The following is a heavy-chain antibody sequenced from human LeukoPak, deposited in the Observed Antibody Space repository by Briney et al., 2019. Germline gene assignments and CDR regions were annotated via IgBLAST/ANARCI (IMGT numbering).Heavy chain of an antibody. V-gene: IGHV3-30*02. D-gene: IGHD6-19*01. CDR2: IGYDGSSK. CDR1: GFTFNNFG. J-gene: IGHJ4*02. Sequence: GGSLRPSCAASGFTFNNFGMHWARQAPGKGLEWVAFIGYDGSSKFYADPVKGRFTISRDTSTKTLYLQMNSLRAEDTALYYCAKDRTVFGFGWYVIDYWGQGTLVTVSS. CDR3: AKDRTVFGFGWYVIDY.